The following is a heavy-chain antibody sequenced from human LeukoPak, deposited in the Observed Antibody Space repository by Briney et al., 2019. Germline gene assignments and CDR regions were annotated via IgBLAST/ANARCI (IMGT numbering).Heavy chain of an antibody. CDR1: GFTFSSYA. CDR3: ARGDGYNYNWYFDL. J-gene: IGHJ2*01. D-gene: IGHD5-24*01. CDR2: ISYDGSNK. Sequence: GGSLRLSCAASGFTFSSYAMHWVRQAPGKGLEWGAVISYDGSNKYYADSVKGRFTISRDNSKNTLYLQMNSLRAEDTAVYYCARGDGYNYNWYFDLWGRGTLVAVSS. V-gene: IGHV3-30-3*01.